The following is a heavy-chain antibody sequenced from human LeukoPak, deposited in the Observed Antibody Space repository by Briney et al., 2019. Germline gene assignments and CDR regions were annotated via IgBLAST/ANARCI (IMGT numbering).Heavy chain of an antibody. CDR1: AGSISRYY. Sequence: SETLTLSCTVSAGSISRYYWSWIRQPAGKGLEWIGRIYTSGSTNYNPSLKSRVTMSVDTSKNQFSLKLSSVTAADTAVYYRAITIVSSGWFVSYYGMDVWGQGTTVTVSS. CDR2: IYTSGST. J-gene: IGHJ6*02. CDR3: AITIVSSGWFVSYYGMDV. V-gene: IGHV4-4*07. D-gene: IGHD6-19*01.